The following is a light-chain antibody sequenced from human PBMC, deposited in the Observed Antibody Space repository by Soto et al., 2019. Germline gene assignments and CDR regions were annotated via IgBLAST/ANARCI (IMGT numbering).Light chain of an antibody. V-gene: IGLV1-44*01. CDR1: SSNIGTNA. CDR3: AAWDDSLNGYV. J-gene: IGLJ1*01. CDR2: NNN. Sequence: QSVLTHPPSGFGPPGQRVPISFSGGSSNIGTNAVNWYQQLPGTAPKLLIYNNNQRPSGVPDRFSGSKSGTSASLAISGLQSEEEADYYCAAWDDSLNGYVFGTGTKVTVL.